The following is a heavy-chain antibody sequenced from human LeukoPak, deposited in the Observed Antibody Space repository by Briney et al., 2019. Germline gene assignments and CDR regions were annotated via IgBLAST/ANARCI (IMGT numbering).Heavy chain of an antibody. J-gene: IGHJ4*02. V-gene: IGHV4-39*01. D-gene: IGHD3-22*01. CDR1: GGSISSSSYY. Sequence: SETLSLTCTVSGGSISSSSYYWGWIRQPPGKGLEWIGSIYYSGSTYYNPSLKSRVTISVDTSKNQFSLKLSSVTAADTAVYYCARHSHYYDSSGYYYYLGAVFDYWGQGTLVTVSS. CDR2: IYYSGST. CDR3: ARHSHYYDSSGYYYYLGAVFDY.